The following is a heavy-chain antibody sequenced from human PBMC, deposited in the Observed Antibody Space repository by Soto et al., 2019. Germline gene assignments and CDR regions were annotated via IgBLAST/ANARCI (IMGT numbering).Heavy chain of an antibody. V-gene: IGHV4-39*01. D-gene: IGHD3-16*02. Sequence: SETLSLTCTVSGGSISSSSYYWGWIRQPPGKGLEWIGSIYYSGSTYYNPSLKSRVTISVDTSKNQFSLKLSSVTAADTAVYYCASPRGNDYVWGSYRYRPFDYWGQGTLVTVS. CDR2: IYYSGST. CDR1: GGSISSSSYY. CDR3: ASPRGNDYVWGSYRYRPFDY. J-gene: IGHJ4*02.